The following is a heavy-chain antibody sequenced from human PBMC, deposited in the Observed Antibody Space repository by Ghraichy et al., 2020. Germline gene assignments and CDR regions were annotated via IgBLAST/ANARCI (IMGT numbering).Heavy chain of an antibody. D-gene: IGHD4-17*01. CDR1: GFTFSSYG. J-gene: IGHJ4*02. Sequence: GGSLRLSCAASGFTFSSYGMHWVRQAPGKGLEWVAVISYDGSNKYYADSVKGRFTISRDNSKNTLYLQMNSLRAEDTAVYYCAKDGFTTVTERGWCDYWGQGTLVTVSS. V-gene: IGHV3-30*18. CDR3: AKDGFTTVTERGWCDY. CDR2: ISYDGSNK.